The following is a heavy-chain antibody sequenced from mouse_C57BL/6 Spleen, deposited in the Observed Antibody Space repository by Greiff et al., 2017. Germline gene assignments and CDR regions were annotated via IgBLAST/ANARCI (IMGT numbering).Heavy chain of an antibody. CDR3: ARGPYYDYAYYAMDD. D-gene: IGHD2-4*01. CDR2: ISSGSSTI. J-gene: IGHJ4*01. CDR1: GFTFSDYG. V-gene: IGHV5-17*01. Sequence: DVMLVESGGGLVKPGGSLKLSCAASGFTFSDYGMHWVRQAPEKGLEWVAYISSGSSTIYYADTVKGRFTISRDNAKNTLFLQMTSLRSEDTAMYYCARGPYYDYAYYAMDDWGQGTSVTVSS.